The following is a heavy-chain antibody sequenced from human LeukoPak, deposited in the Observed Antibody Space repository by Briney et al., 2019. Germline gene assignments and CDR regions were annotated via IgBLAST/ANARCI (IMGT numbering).Heavy chain of an antibody. Sequence: ASVKVSCKASGGTFGSYSVTWVRQAPGQGLEWMGGINPMFGTTDSAKQFRGRVTISADTSTNTAYLDLASLRSDDTAVYYCARDRLPPGTPSAYYHMDVWGKGTTVIVSS. CDR2: INPMFGTT. D-gene: IGHD4-11*01. V-gene: IGHV1-69*06. CDR1: GGTFGSYS. J-gene: IGHJ6*03. CDR3: ARDRLPPGTPSAYYHMDV.